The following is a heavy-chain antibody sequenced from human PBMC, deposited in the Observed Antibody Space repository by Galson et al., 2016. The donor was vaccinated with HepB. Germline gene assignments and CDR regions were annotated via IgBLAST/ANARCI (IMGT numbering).Heavy chain of an antibody. CDR2: ISYDGGDK. CDR1: GFPFNTYA. D-gene: IGHD3-10*01. V-gene: IGHV3-30*04. Sequence: SLRLSCAASGFPFNTYAMTWVRQAPGKGLEWVAVISYDGGDKHYADSVKGRFTVSRDNSKNTLYLQMNSLRAEDTAVYYCAKGGYGSGTYYNAIQHWGQGTVVTVSS. CDR3: AKGGYGSGTYYNAIQH. J-gene: IGHJ1*01.